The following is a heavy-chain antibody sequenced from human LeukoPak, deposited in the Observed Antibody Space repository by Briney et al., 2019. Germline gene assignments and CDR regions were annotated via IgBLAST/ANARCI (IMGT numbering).Heavy chain of an antibody. Sequence: PSETLSLTCTVSGGSISSYYWSWIRQPPGKGLEWIGYIYYSGSTNYNPPLKSRVTISVDTSKNQFSLKLSSVTAADTAVYYCARREVRGVFGFDYWGQGTLVTVSS. D-gene: IGHD3-10*01. CDR2: IYYSGST. CDR1: GGSISSYY. V-gene: IGHV4-59*08. CDR3: ARREVRGVFGFDY. J-gene: IGHJ4*02.